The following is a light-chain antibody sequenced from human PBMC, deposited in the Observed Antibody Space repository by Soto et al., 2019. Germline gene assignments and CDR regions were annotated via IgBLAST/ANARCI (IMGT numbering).Light chain of an antibody. V-gene: IGKV1-6*01. CDR1: QDIRTE. J-gene: IGKJ1*01. CDR3: LQDSKYPRT. CDR2: ASS. Sequence: AIQMTQSPSSLSASVGDRVTITCRASQDIRTELGWYQQKPGKAPNLLIYASSSLQSGVPSRFRGSGSGTDFTLTISSLQPEDFATYYCLQDSKYPRTFGQGTKVEIK.